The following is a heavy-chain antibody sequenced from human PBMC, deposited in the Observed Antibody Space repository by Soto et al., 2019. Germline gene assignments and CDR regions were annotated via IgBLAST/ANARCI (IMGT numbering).Heavy chain of an antibody. CDR2: ISWNSGSI. D-gene: IGHD2-8*01. V-gene: IGHV3-9*01. CDR3: AKDASVQYCTNGVCYYFDY. CDR1: GFTFDDYA. Sequence: EVQLVESGGGLVQPGRSLRLSCAASGFTFDDYAMHWVRQAPGKGLEWVSGISWNSGSIGYADSVKGRFTISRDNAKNSLYLQMNSLRAEDTALYYCAKDASVQYCTNGVCYYFDYWGQGTLVTVSS. J-gene: IGHJ4*02.